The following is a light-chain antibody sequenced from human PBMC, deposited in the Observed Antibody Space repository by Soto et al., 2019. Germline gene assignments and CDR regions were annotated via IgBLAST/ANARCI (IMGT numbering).Light chain of an antibody. Sequence: EIVLTQSPGTLSLSLGERATLSCRASQSVSSSHLAWYQHKPGQAPRLLMYAASSRATGRPDRFSVGASGTDFTLTISRLEPEDFAVYYCQQSGYPPLTFGQATRLEIK. V-gene: IGKV3-20*01. CDR1: QSVSSSH. CDR3: QQSGYPPLT. CDR2: AAS. J-gene: IGKJ5*01.